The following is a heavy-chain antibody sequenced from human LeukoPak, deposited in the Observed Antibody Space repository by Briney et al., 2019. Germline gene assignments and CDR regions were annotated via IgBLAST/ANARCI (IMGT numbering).Heavy chain of an antibody. J-gene: IGHJ3*02. CDR2: INLNSGGT. Sequence: ASVKVSCKASGYTFTGYYMHWVRQAPGQGLEWMGWINLNSGGTNYAQKFQGRVTMTRDTSISTAYMELSRLRSDDTAVYYCARDEASSKANAFDIWGQGTMAIVSS. CDR1: GYTFTGYY. V-gene: IGHV1-2*02. CDR3: ARDEASSKANAFDI. D-gene: IGHD6-6*01.